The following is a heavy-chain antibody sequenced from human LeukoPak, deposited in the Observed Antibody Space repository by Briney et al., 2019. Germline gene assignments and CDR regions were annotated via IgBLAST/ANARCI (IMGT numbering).Heavy chain of an antibody. CDR2: ISGGGGNT. J-gene: IGHJ4*02. V-gene: IGHV3-23*01. Sequence: GGSLRLSCAASGFTFSGYAMSWVRQAPGKGLEWVSAISGGGGNTYHADSVKGRFTISRDNSRNTLSLQMNSLRAEDTAVYYCAKGSGYYGSGSYSLDYWGQGTLVTVSS. CDR3: AKGSGYYGSGSYSLDY. D-gene: IGHD3-10*01. CDR1: GFTFSGYA.